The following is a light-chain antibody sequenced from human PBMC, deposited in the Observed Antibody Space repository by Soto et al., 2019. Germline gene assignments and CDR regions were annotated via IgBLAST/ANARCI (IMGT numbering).Light chain of an antibody. Sequence: QSALTQPASVSGSPGQSVTLSCAGTSDDIGAYDHVSWFQQHPGNVPKLVIYEVDKRPSGVPDRFSGSKSGNTASLTVTGLRPEDEADYYCSSYAGSNKMIFGGGTKLTVL. J-gene: IGLJ2*01. CDR3: SSYAGSNKMI. CDR2: EVD. V-gene: IGLV2-8*01. CDR1: SDDIGAYDH.